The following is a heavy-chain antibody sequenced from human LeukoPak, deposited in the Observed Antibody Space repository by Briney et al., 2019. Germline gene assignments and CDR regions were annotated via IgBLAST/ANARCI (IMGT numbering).Heavy chain of an antibody. Sequence: SQTLSLTCAISGDSVSSNSAAWSWIGQSPSRGLEWLGRTYYKSKWYNDYAVSVKSRITIIPDTSKNQFSLQLNSVSPEDTAVYYCAGSRISDGFDIWGQGTMVTVSS. V-gene: IGHV6-1*01. CDR3: AGSRISDGFDI. CDR2: TYYKSKWYN. CDR1: GDSVSSNSAA. D-gene: IGHD3-10*01. J-gene: IGHJ3*02.